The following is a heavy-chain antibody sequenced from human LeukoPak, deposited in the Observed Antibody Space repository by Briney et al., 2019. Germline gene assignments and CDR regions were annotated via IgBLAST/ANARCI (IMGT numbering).Heavy chain of an antibody. CDR2: ISGDGATT. D-gene: IGHD4/OR15-4a*01. Sequence: GGSLRLSCAASGFTFDEYAMHWVRQAPGKGLEWVSLISGDGATTYYAPSVKGRVTVSRDNNKNSLFLQMNNLRTEDSALYYCAKDLSMVSDAFNIWGQGTLVTSSS. V-gene: IGHV3-43*02. CDR3: AKDLSMVSDAFNI. J-gene: IGHJ3*02. CDR1: GFTFDEYA.